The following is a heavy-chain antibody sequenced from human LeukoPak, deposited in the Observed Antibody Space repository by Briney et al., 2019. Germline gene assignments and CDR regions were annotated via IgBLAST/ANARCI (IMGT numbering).Heavy chain of an antibody. D-gene: IGHD3-10*01. Sequence: GGSLRLSCATSGFTFSSYWMHWVRQAPGKGLVWVSRINSDGSTTSYADSVKGRFTISRDNAKNTLYLQMNSLRAEDTAVYYCTRTYYGSGTYSQSDFWGQGTLVTVSS. CDR1: GFTFSSYW. J-gene: IGHJ4*02. CDR3: TRTYYGSGTYSQSDF. V-gene: IGHV3-74*01. CDR2: INSDGSTT.